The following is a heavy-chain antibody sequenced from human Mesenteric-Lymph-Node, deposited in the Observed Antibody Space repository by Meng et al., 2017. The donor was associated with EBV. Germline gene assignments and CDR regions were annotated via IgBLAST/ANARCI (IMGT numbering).Heavy chain of an antibody. Sequence: QWHLVQSGAEVEKPGSPVKVSCKTSGDTVSTYAITWVRQAPGQGPEWMGGIMPLIGPPNYAQKFQGRVTIIADESTNAAYMELSSLRSEDTAVYYCARDRDAYNYNFDYWGQGTLVTVSS. D-gene: IGHD5-24*01. J-gene: IGHJ4*02. CDR2: IMPLIGPP. CDR3: ARDRDAYNYNFDY. CDR1: GDTVSTYA. V-gene: IGHV1-69*01.